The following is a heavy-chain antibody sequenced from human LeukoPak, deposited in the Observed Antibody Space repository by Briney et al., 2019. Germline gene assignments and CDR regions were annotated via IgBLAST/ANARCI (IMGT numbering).Heavy chain of an antibody. CDR3: ARGWVRGVDY. V-gene: IGHV4-34*01. D-gene: IGHD3-10*01. CDR2: INHSGST. J-gene: IGHJ4*02. Sequence: SETLSLTCAVYGGSFSGYYWSWIRQPPGRGLEWIGEINHSGSTNYNPSLKSRVTISVDTSKNQFSLKLSSVTAADTAVYYCARGWVRGVDYWGQGTLVTVSS. CDR1: GGSFSGYY.